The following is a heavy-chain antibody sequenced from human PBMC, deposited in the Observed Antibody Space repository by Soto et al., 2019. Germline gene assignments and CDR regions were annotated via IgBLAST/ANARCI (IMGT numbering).Heavy chain of an antibody. CDR1: GYTFTGYY. Sequence: GASVKVSCKASGYTFTGYYMHWVRQAPGQGLEWMGWINPNSGGTNYAQKFQGWVTMTRDTSISTAYMELSRLRSDDTAVYYCARGDYGDYGGDYYYMDVWGKGTTVTV. V-gene: IGHV1-2*04. J-gene: IGHJ6*03. CDR3: ARGDYGDYGGDYYYMDV. CDR2: INPNSGGT. D-gene: IGHD4-17*01.